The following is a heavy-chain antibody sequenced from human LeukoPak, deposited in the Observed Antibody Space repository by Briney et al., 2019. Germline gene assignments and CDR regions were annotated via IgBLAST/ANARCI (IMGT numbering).Heavy chain of an antibody. CDR2: MNPNSGNT. CDR3: ARGRGSGHKENWFDP. J-gene: IGHJ5*02. V-gene: IGHV1-8*01. Sequence: ASVKVSCKASRYTFTPYDINWVRQATGQGLEWMGWMNPNSGNTGYTQKFQGRVTMTRNTSISTAYMELSSLRSEDTAVYYCARGRGSGHKENWFDPWGQGTLVTVSS. D-gene: IGHD6-19*01. CDR1: RYTFTPYD.